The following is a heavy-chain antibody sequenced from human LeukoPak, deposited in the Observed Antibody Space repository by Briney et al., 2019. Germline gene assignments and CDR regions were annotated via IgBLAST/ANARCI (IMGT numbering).Heavy chain of an antibody. J-gene: IGHJ1*01. Sequence: GGSLRLSCAASGFTFSSFWMHWVRQAPGRGRVWVSRIKSDGSTNYADSVKGRFTISRDNAKNTVSLQMNSLRVEDTGVYYCARAPSEIGGYYPEYFRHWGQGTLVTVSS. CDR1: GFTFSSFW. CDR2: IKSDGST. CDR3: ARAPSEIGGYYPEYFRH. D-gene: IGHD3-22*01. V-gene: IGHV3-74*01.